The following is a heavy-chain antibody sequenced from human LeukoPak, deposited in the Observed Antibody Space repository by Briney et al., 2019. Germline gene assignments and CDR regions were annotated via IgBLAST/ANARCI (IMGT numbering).Heavy chain of an antibody. D-gene: IGHD1-20*01. V-gene: IGHV3-73*01. CDR3: FTRLTGSVEIDY. CDR2: IRNKINSDAT. Sequence: GGSLKLSCAASGFTLSGSTMHWVRQASGKGLEWVGRIRNKINSDATGYAASVKGRFTISRDDSKNTAYLQMNSLKTEDTAVYYCFTRLTGSVEIDYWGQGTLVTVSS. CDR1: GFTLSGST. J-gene: IGHJ4*02.